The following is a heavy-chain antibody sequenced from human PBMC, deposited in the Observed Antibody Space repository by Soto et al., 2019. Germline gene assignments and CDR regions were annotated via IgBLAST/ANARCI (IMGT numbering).Heavy chain of an antibody. CDR1: GGSISSGGYY. J-gene: IGHJ6*03. CDR2: IYYSGST. D-gene: IGHD3-16*02. V-gene: IGHV4-31*03. CDR3: ARGHIVSSNFYFMEV. Sequence: SETLSLTCTVSGGSISSGGYYWSWIRQHPGKGLEWIGYIYYSGSTYYNPSLKSRVTISIDTSNNQFSLKLSSVTAADSATYYCARGHIVSSNFYFMEVWGKGTTVTVSS.